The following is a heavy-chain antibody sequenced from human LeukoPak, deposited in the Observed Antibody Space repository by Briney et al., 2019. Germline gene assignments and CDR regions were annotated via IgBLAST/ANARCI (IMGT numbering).Heavy chain of an antibody. Sequence: GGSLRLSCAASGFSFWTYAMHWVRQAPGKGLGWVGVISYNGSHKYYADSVKGRFTISRDNSKNTLYLQMNSLRADDTSTYFCARRIETPTTGALDVWGQGTRVIVSS. J-gene: IGHJ3*01. V-gene: IGHV3-30*04. D-gene: IGHD1-26*01. CDR1: GFSFWTYA. CDR3: ARRIETPTTGALDV. CDR2: ISYNGSHK.